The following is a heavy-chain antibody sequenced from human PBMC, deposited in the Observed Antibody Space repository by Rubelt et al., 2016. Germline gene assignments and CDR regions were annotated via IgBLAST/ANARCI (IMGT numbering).Heavy chain of an antibody. CDR2: IYYSGST. CDR3: ARALSGAARPDRGAFDI. D-gene: IGHD6-6*01. Sequence: GKGLEWIGYIYYSGSTYYNPSLKSRVTISVDTSKNQFSLKLSSVTAADTAVYYCARALSGAARPDRGAFDIWGQGTMVTVSS. J-gene: IGHJ3*02. V-gene: IGHV4-31*02.